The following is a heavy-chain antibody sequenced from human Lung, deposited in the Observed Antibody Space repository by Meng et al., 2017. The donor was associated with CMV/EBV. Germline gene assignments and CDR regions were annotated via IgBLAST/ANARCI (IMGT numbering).Heavy chain of an antibody. Sequence: SVNVSCKACRYTFTTYDINWVRQATGQGLEWMGWMNPNSGNTGYAQKFQGRITLTRVTSISTAYMELSSLTSDDTAVYYCARTRIEVEPDGRKIKYYNYGMDDWGQGTTVTVSS. CDR1: RYTFTTYD. J-gene: IGHJ6*02. CDR2: MNPNSGNT. V-gene: IGHV1-8*01. D-gene: IGHD2-2*01. CDR3: ARTRIEVEPDGRKIKYYNYGMDD.